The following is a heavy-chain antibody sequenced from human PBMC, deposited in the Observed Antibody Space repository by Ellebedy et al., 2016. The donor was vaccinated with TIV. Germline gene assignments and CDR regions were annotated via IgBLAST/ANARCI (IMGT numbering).Heavy chain of an antibody. CDR1: GFTFADYW. CDR3: ANALNGDLCTY. CDR2: IKEDGSAK. V-gene: IGHV3-7*03. J-gene: IGHJ4*02. Sequence: GESLKISCAASGFTFADYWMTWVRQAPGKGLEWLAHIKEDGSAKRYADSVKGRFTISRDNAKGSVYLQMNSLRADDTAMYYCANALNGDLCTYWGQGALVTVSS. D-gene: IGHD3-10*01.